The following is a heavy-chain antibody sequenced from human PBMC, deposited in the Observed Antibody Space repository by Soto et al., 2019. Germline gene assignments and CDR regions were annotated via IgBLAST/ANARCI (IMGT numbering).Heavy chain of an antibody. CDR2: IYYSGST. D-gene: IGHD3-16*01. CDR1: GGSISSYY. J-gene: IGHJ4*02. Sequence: QVQLQESGPGLVKPSETLSLTCTVSGGSISSYYWSWIRQPPGKGLEWIGYIYYSGSTNYNPSLKSRVTTSVDTPKTQFSLKLSSVTAADTAVYYCARAWGGNVFDYWGQGTLVTVSS. V-gene: IGHV4-59*08. CDR3: ARAWGGNVFDY.